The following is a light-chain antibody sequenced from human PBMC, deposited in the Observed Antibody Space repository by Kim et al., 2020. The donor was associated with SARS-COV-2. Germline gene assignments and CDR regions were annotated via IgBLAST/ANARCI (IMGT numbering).Light chain of an antibody. V-gene: IGLV3-1*01. Sequence: ASPGQTTSITCSGDKLGDKYAYWYQQKPGQSPVLVIYQDSKRPSGITERFSGSNSGNTATLTISGTQAMDEADYYCQAWDNSIVVFGGGTQLTVL. J-gene: IGLJ2*01. CDR1: KLGDKY. CDR2: QDS. CDR3: QAWDNSIVV.